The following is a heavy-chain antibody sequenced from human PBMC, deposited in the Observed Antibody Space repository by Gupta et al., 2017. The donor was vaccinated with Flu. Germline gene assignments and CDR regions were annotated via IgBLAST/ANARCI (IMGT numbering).Heavy chain of an antibody. CDR2: FSGSGDNT. J-gene: IGHJ4*02. V-gene: IGHV3-23*01. CDR3: AKDAAVGATDYFDC. Sequence: EVQLLESGGGLVQPGGSLRLSCTASGFPFRIYAMSWVRQAPGKGLEWVSTFSGSGDNTYYADSMKGRFTISRDNSKSTLYLDMNSLRDEDTAIYYCAKDAAVGATDYFDCWGQGTLVTVSS. CDR1: GFPFRIYA. D-gene: IGHD1-26*01.